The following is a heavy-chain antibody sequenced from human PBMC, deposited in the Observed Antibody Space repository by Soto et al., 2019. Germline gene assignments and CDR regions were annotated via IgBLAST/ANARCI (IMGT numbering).Heavy chain of an antibody. D-gene: IGHD2-2*01. CDR3: ARGNDTSWWFDP. J-gene: IGHJ5*02. CDR1: GYTFTSYD. CDR2: MNPNSGNT. V-gene: IGHV1-8*01. Sequence: ASVKVSCKASGYTFTSYDINWVRQATGQGLEWMGWMNPNSGNTGYAQKFQGRVTMTRNTSISTAYMELSSLRSEDTAVYYCARGNDTSWWFDPWGQGTLVTVSS.